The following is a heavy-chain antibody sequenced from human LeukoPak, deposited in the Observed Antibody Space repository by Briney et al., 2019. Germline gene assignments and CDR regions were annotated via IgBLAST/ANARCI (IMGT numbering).Heavy chain of an antibody. Sequence: SETLSLICAVYGGSFSGYYWSWIRQPPGKGLEWIGEINHSGSTNYNPSLKSRVTISVDTSKNQFSLKLSSVTAADTAVYYCARHRPYYNSSGYPSLYYYYYGMDVWAKGPRSPSP. CDR3: ARHRPYYNSSGYPSLYYYYYGMDV. V-gene: IGHV4-34*01. CDR1: GGSFSGYY. J-gene: IGHJ6*02. D-gene: IGHD3-22*01. CDR2: INHSGST.